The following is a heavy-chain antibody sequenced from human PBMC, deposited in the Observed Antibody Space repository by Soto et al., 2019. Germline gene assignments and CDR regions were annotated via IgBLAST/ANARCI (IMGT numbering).Heavy chain of an antibody. CDR2: IIPIFGTA. V-gene: IGHV1-69*13. D-gene: IGHD1-1*01. Sequence: GASVKVSCKASGGTFSSYAISGVRQAPGQGLEWMGGIIPIFGTANYAQKFQGRVTITADESTSTAYMELSSLRSEDTAVYYCARVGGFLEPQDYYGMAVWGQGTTVTVSS. CDR1: GGTFSSYA. CDR3: ARVGGFLEPQDYYGMAV. J-gene: IGHJ6*02.